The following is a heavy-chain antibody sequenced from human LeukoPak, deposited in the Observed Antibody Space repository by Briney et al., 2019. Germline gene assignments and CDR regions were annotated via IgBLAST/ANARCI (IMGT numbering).Heavy chain of an antibody. V-gene: IGHV4-59*08. J-gene: IGHJ4*02. Sequence: SDPLSLTCSVSGRSIHDYFWSWLRQPPRRGLEGIGYIYYSESTNYNPSLKSRVTISVDTSKNQFSLSLSSVTAADTAMYYCARHPPRLVREGGYFDYWGQGSLVTVSS. CDR1: GRSIHDYF. CDR3: ARHPPRLVREGGYFDY. D-gene: IGHD3-10*01. CDR2: IYYSEST.